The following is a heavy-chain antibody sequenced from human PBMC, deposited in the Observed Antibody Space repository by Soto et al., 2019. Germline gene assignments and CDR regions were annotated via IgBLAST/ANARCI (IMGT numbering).Heavy chain of an antibody. CDR1: GFTFSSYA. D-gene: IGHD4-4*01. CDR2: ISGSGGST. V-gene: IGHV3-23*01. Sequence: GGSLRLSCAASGFTFSSYAMSWVRQAPGKGLEWVSAISGSGGSTYYADSVKGRFTISRDNSKNTLYLQMNSLRAEDTAVYYCAKETEAVYYSKGSTLDYWGQGTLVTVSS. CDR3: AKETEAVYYSKGSTLDY. J-gene: IGHJ4*02.